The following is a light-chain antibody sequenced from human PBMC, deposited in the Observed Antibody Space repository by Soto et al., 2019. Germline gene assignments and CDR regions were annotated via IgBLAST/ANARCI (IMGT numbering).Light chain of an antibody. CDR3: QSYDSSLSGWV. CDR2: GNS. V-gene: IGLV1-40*01. Sequence: QSVLTQPPSVSVAPGQRVTISCTGSSSNIGAGYDVHWYQQLPGTAPKLLIYGNSNRPSGVPDRFSGSKSGTSACLAITGLQAEDEADYYCQSYDSSLSGWVFGGGTKLTVL. CDR1: SSNIGAGYD. J-gene: IGLJ3*02.